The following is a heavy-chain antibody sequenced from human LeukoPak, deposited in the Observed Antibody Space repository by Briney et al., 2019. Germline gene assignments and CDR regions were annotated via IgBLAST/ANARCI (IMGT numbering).Heavy chain of an antibody. CDR1: GFTFSNYW. CDR2: IKQDGSEK. Sequence: GGSLRLSCAASGFTFSNYWMSWVRQAPGKGVEWVANIKQDGSEKYYVDSVKGRFIISRDNAKNSLYLQMNSLRAEDTAVYYCARDLGFGESFDYWGQGTLVTVSS. V-gene: IGHV3-7*03. D-gene: IGHD3-10*01. J-gene: IGHJ4*02. CDR3: ARDLGFGESFDY.